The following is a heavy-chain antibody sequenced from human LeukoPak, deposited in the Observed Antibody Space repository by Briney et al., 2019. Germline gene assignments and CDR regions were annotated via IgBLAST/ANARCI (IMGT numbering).Heavy chain of an antibody. V-gene: IGHV4-34*01. Sequence: SETLSLTCAVYGGSFSGYYWSWIRQPPGKGLEWIGEINHSGSTNYNPSLKSRVTISVDTSKNQFSLKLSSVTAADTAVYYCARGRGYCNGGSCQTGPPNWHFDLWGRGTLVTVSS. J-gene: IGHJ2*01. CDR3: ARGRGYCNGGSCQTGPPNWHFDL. CDR2: INHSGST. D-gene: IGHD2-15*01. CDR1: GGSFSGYY.